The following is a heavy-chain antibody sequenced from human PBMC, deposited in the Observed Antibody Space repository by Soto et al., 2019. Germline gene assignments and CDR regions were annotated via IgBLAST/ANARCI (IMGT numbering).Heavy chain of an antibody. CDR3: ARYLTMIVVRYAFDL. CDR2: ISSSSSTI. J-gene: IGHJ3*01. Sequence: EVQLVESGGGLVQPGGSLRLSCAASGFTFSSYSMNWVRQAPGKGLEWVSYISSSSSTIYYADSVKGRFTISRDNAKKSLNRQMNSLRDEDTAVYYCARYLTMIVVRYAFDLWGQGTMVTVSS. D-gene: IGHD3-22*01. V-gene: IGHV3-48*02. CDR1: GFTFSSYS.